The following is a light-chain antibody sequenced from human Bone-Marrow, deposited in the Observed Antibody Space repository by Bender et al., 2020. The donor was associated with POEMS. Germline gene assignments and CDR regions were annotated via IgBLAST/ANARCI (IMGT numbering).Light chain of an antibody. J-gene: IGLJ1*01. Sequence: QSALTQPASVSGSPGQSITISCTGTSSDVGSYSLVSWYQQHPGKAPKLIIYEGSKRPSGISNRFSGSKSGNTASLTISGLQAEDEADYYCSSYTSTTTLRVFGTGTKVTVL. CDR2: EGS. CDR1: SSDVGSYSL. V-gene: IGLV2-14*02. CDR3: SSYTSTTTLRV.